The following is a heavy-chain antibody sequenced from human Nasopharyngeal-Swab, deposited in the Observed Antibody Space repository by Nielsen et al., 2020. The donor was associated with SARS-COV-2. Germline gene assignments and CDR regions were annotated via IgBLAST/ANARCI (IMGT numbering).Heavy chain of an antibody. CDR1: GFSLSSYW. Sequence: GESLKISCAASGFSLSSYWMHWVRQAPGKGLVWVSRVNSDGSWTYYADSVKGRFTISRDNAKNSVFLQMNNLRAEDTAVYYCTKDHVRGWQLDSWGQGTLVTVSS. CDR2: VNSDGSWT. V-gene: IGHV3-74*01. D-gene: IGHD6-19*01. J-gene: IGHJ4*02. CDR3: TKDHVRGWQLDS.